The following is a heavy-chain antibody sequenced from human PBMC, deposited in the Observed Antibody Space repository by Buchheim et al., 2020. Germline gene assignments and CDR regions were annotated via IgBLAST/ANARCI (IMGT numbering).Heavy chain of an antibody. J-gene: IGHJ6*02. CDR2: ISYVGSNK. Sequence: QVQLVESGGGVVQPGRSLRLSCAASGFTFSSYAMHWVRQAPGKGLEWVAVISYVGSNKYYADSVKGRFTISRDNFKNTLYLQMNSLRAEDTAVYYCARARGYSSSWSDYYYYGMGVWGQGTT. CDR3: ARARGYSSSWSDYYYYGMGV. V-gene: IGHV3-30*04. D-gene: IGHD6-13*01. CDR1: GFTFSSYA.